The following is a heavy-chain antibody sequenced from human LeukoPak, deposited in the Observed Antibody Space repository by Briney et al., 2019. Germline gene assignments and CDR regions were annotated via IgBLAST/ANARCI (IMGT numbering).Heavy chain of an antibody. CDR3: ARHGTPVTFYYFDY. CDR1: GGSFNGYY. V-gene: IGHV4-34*01. Sequence: PSETLSLTCAVYGGSFNGYYWTWIRQPPGKGLEWIGSIYYSGSTYYNPSLKSRVTISVDTSKNQFSLKLSSVTAADTAVYYCARHGTPVTFYYFDYWGQGTLVTVSS. D-gene: IGHD5-18*01. J-gene: IGHJ4*02. CDR2: IYYSGST.